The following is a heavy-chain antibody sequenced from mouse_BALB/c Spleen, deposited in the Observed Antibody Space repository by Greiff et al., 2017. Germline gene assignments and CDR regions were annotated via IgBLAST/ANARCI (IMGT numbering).Heavy chain of an antibody. CDR1: GFTFSSYG. V-gene: IGHV5-6-3*01. J-gene: IGHJ2*01. CDR2: INSNGGST. Sequence: EVHLVESGGGLVQPGGSLKLSCAASGFTFSSYGMSWVRQNPDKRLELVATINSNGGSTYYPDSVKGRFTISRDNAKNTLYLQMSSLKSEDTAMYYCARDAGYYLYYLDYWGQGTTLTVSS. CDR3: ARDAGYYLYYLDY. D-gene: IGHD2-3*01.